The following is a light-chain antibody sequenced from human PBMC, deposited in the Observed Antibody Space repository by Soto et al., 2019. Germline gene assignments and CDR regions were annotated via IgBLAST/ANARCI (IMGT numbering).Light chain of an antibody. CDR3: QQRTNWRIT. CDR2: DAS. Sequence: EIVLIQSPATLSLSPGERATLSCRASQSVGSYLAWYQHKPGQAPRLLISDASNRATGIPDRFSGSGSGTDFTLTISSLEPEDFAVYYCQQRTNWRITFGQGTRLEIK. J-gene: IGKJ5*01. CDR1: QSVGSY. V-gene: IGKV3-11*01.